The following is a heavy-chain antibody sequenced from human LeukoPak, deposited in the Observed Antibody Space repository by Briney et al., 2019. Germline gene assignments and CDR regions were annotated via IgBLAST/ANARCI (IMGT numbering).Heavy chain of an antibody. CDR3: ARGLESCSSGSCFKD. J-gene: IGHJ4*02. V-gene: IGHV3-23*01. CDR2: ISGSGGTT. CDR1: GFTFSSYT. Sequence: GGSLRLSCAASGFTFSSYTMSWVRQTPGKGLEWVSAISGSGGTTYYADSVKGRFTISRDHSKNTLYLQMNSLRVEDAALYYCARGLESCSSGSCFKDWGQGTLVTVSS. D-gene: IGHD2-15*01.